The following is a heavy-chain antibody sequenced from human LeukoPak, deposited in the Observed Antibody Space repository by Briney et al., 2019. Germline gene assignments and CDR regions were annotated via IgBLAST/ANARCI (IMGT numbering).Heavy chain of an antibody. Sequence: ASVKVSCKASGHTFTSYDINWVRQATGQGLEWMGWMNPNSGNTGYAQTFQGRVTMTRNTSISTAYMELSSLRSEDTAVYYCARGIRSSRYSWFDPWGQGTLVTVSS. D-gene: IGHD6-13*01. V-gene: IGHV1-8*01. J-gene: IGHJ5*02. CDR2: MNPNSGNT. CDR3: ARGIRSSRYSWFDP. CDR1: GHTFTSYD.